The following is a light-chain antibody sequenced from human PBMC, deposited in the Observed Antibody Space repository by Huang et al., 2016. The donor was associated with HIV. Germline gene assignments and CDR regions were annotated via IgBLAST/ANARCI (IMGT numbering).Light chain of an antibody. CDR3: QQYDNLLLIT. CDR2: DAS. CDR1: QDISNY. V-gene: IGKV1-33*01. J-gene: IGKJ5*01. Sequence: DIQMTQSPSSLSASVGDRVTITCQASQDISNYLNWYQQKPGKAPNHLIYDASNLETGVPSRFSGSGSGTDFTFTISSLQPEDIATYYCQQYDNLLLITFGQGTRLEIK.